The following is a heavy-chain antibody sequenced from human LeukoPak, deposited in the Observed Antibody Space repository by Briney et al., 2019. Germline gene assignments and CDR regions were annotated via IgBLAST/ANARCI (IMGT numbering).Heavy chain of an antibody. CDR1: GYTFTSYG. Sequence: ASVKASCKASGYTFTSYGISWVRQAPGQGLEWMGWISAYNGNTNYAQKLQGRVTITRNTSISTAYMELSSLRSEDTAVYYCARGTRSRYYDFWSGYYIGWFDPWGQGTLVTVSS. CDR2: ISAYNGNT. CDR3: ARGTRSRYYDFWSGYYIGWFDP. J-gene: IGHJ5*02. V-gene: IGHV1-18*01. D-gene: IGHD3-3*01.